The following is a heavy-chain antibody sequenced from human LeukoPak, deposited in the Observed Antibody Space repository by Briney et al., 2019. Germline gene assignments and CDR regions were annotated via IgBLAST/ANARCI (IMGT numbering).Heavy chain of an antibody. V-gene: IGHV4-38-2*02. J-gene: IGHJ4*02. D-gene: IGHD3-10*01. Sequence: SETLSLTCTVSGYSISSGYYWGWIRQPPGKGLEWIGSIYHSGSTYYNPSLKSRVTMSADTSKNQFSLKLSSVTAADTAVYYCARVLDYYGSGSRDFDYWSQGILVTVSS. CDR1: GYSISSGYY. CDR3: ARVLDYYGSGSRDFDY. CDR2: IYHSGST.